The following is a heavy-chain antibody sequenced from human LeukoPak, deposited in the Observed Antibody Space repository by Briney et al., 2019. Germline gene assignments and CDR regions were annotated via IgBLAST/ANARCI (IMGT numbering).Heavy chain of an antibody. D-gene: IGHD4/OR15-4a*01. J-gene: IGHJ5*02. Sequence: SETLSLTCTVSSGSLSGYSWSWLRQPPGGGLEWIGYIYSSGDTAYNPSIRSGVTMSVYTSKNQFSLQRRSMTTADTAVYYCVRGPYGASISKWFDRWGQGTQVIVSP. V-gene: IGHV4-59*01. CDR2: IYSSGDT. CDR3: VRGPYGASISKWFDR. CDR1: SGSLSGYS.